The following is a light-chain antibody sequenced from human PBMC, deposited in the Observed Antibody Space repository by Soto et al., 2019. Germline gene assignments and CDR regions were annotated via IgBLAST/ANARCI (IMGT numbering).Light chain of an antibody. CDR3: QQYGSVTT. Sequence: EIVLTQSPGTLSLSPGERATLSCRASQSVGSSYLAWFQHKPGQAPRLLIYGASSRATGIPDRFSGSGSGTDFTLTISSLEPEDFAVYYCQQYGSVTTFGGGTKVEI. V-gene: IGKV3-20*01. J-gene: IGKJ4*01. CDR2: GAS. CDR1: QSVGSSY.